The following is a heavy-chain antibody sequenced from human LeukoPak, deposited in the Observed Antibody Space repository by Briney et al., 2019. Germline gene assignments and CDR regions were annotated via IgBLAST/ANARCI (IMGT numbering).Heavy chain of an antibody. J-gene: IGHJ4*02. CDR3: ATRRLYSYDY. CDR1: GFTFSSYS. D-gene: IGHD5-18*01. CDR2: ISSSSSYI. Sequence: GGSLRLSCAASGFTFSSYSMNWVRKAPGKGLEWVSSISSSSSYIYYADSVKGRFTISRDNAKNSLYLQMNSLRAEDTAVYYCATRRLYSYDYWGQGTLVTVSS. V-gene: IGHV3-21*01.